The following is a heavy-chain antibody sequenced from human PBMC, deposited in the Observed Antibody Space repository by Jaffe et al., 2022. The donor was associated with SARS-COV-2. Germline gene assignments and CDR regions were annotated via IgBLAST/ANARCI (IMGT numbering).Heavy chain of an antibody. CDR1: GFTFSSYA. CDR2: ISYDGSNK. Sequence: QVQLVESGGGVVQPGRSLRLSCAASGFTFSSYAMHWVRQAPGKGLEWVAVISYDGSNKYYADSVKGRFTISRDNSKNTLYLQMNSLRAEDTAVYYCARASCGEESSSWYCDVVPFDYWGQGTLVTVSS. D-gene: IGHD6-13*01. J-gene: IGHJ4*02. CDR3: ARASCGEESSSWYCDVVPFDY. V-gene: IGHV3-30-3*01.